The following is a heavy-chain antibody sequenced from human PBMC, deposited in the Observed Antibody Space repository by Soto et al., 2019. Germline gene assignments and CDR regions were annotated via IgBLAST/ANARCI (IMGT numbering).Heavy chain of an antibody. J-gene: IGHJ4*02. Sequence: GGSLRLSCAASGFTFRNSGMHWIRQAPGKGLEWVPLVSFDGTDQYYADSVKGRFTISRDNFKNTLYLQMNSLRAEDTAVYYCVRTRGGHSTGSFHYWGLGTLVTGSS. CDR1: GFTFRNSG. V-gene: IGHV3-30*03. CDR3: VRTRGGHSTGSFHY. CDR2: VSFDGTDQ. D-gene: IGHD2-21*02.